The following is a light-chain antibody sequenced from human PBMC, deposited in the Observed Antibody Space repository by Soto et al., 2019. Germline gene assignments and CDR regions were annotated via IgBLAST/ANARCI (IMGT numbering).Light chain of an antibody. CDR3: SSYTSSSTLVV. CDR2: DVS. Sequence: QSALTQPASVSGSPGQSITISCTGTSSDVGGYNYVSWCQQHPGKAPKLMIYDVSNQPSGVSNRFSGSKSGNTASLTISGLQAEDEADYYCSSYTSSSTLVVFGTGTKLTVL. J-gene: IGLJ1*01. CDR1: SSDVGGYNY. V-gene: IGLV2-14*01.